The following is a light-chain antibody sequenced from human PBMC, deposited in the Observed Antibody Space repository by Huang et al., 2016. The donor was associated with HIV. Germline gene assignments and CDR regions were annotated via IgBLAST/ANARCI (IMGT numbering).Light chain of an antibody. Sequence: DIQMTQSPSTLSASVGDRVTITCRASQRISSYLAWYQQKPGKAPKLLIDQASTLQSGVPSRFSGSGSGTEFTLTISSLQPDGFATYYCQQYSSYPPLTFGPGTKVDIK. J-gene: IGKJ3*01. CDR3: QQYSSYPPLT. CDR1: QRISSY. V-gene: IGKV1-5*03. CDR2: QAS.